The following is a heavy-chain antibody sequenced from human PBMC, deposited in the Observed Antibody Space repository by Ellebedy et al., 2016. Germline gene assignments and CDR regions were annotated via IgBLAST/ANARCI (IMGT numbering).Heavy chain of an antibody. Sequence: SETLSLTXSVSGYSISSGHYWGWVRQPPGKGLEWIGTFYHNVVTYYNPSLKSRVTMSVDMSNNQFSLKLTSVTAADTAVYYCARPLKVAAIYDGFDIWGQGTMVTVS. J-gene: IGHJ3*02. D-gene: IGHD6-19*01. CDR3: ARPLKVAAIYDGFDI. CDR1: GYSISSGHY. V-gene: IGHV4-38-2*02. CDR2: FYHNVVT.